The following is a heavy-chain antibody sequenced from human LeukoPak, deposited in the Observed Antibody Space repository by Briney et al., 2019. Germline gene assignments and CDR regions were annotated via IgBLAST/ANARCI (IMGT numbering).Heavy chain of an antibody. Sequence: ASVKVSCKVSGYTLTELSMHWVRQAPGKGLEWMGGFDPEDGETIYAQKFQGRVTMTEDTSTDTSYMELSSLRSEDTAVYYCATDRDIVAVPAALGFWGQGTLVTVSS. CDR1: GYTLTELS. CDR3: ATDRDIVAVPAALGF. D-gene: IGHD2-2*01. V-gene: IGHV1-24*01. CDR2: FDPEDGET. J-gene: IGHJ4*02.